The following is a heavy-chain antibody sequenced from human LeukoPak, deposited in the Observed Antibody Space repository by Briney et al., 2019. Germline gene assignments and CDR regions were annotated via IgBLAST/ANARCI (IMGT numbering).Heavy chain of an antibody. CDR2: IYYSGST. J-gene: IGHJ6*03. CDR1: GGSISSYY. D-gene: IGHD3-10*01. Sequence: SETLSLTCTVPGGSISSYYWSWIRQPPGKGLEWIGYIYYSGSTNYNPSLKSRVTISVDTSKNQFSLKLSSVTAADTAVYYCARDYYGSGSCSHTAYYYYYMDVWGKGTTVTVSS. CDR3: ARDYYGSGSCSHTAYYYYYMDV. V-gene: IGHV4-59*01.